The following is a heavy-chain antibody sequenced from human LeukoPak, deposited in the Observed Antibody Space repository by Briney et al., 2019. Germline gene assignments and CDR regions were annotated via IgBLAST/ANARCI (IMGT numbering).Heavy chain of an antibody. D-gene: IGHD6-19*01. V-gene: IGHV3-20*04. CDR1: GFTFDDYG. J-gene: IGHJ4*02. CDR3: ARSYSSGWYFDY. Sequence: RPGGSLRLSCAASGFTFDDYGMSWVRHAPGKGLEWVSDINWNGGSTGYADSVKGRFTISRDNAKNSLYLQMNSLRAEDTALYYCARSYSSGWYFDYWGQGTLVTVSS. CDR2: INWNGGST.